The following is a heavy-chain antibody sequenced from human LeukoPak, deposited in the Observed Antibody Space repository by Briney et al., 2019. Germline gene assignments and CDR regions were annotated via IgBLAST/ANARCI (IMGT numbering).Heavy chain of an antibody. CDR2: ISGSGGST. CDR3: AKGDAWLRFGE. J-gene: IGHJ4*02. CDR1: GFTFSSYG. Sequence: GGSLRLSCAASGFTFSSYGMSWVRQAPGKGLEWVSAISGSGGSTYYADSVKGRFTISRDNSKNTLYLEVISLTAEDTAVYYCAKGDAWLRFGEWSQGTLVTVSS. V-gene: IGHV3-23*01. D-gene: IGHD3-10*01.